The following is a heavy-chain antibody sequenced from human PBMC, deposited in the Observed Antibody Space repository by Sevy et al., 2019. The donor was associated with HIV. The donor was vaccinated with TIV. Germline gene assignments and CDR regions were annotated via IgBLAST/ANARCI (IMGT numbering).Heavy chain of an antibody. D-gene: IGHD6-13*01. Sequence: ASVKVSCKASGGTFSSYAISWVRQAPGQGLEWMGGIIPIFGTANYAQKFQGRVTITADESTSTAYMELSSLRSEDTAVYYCASRRVRAAAGSIDYWGQGTLVTVSS. V-gene: IGHV1-69*13. CDR2: IIPIFGTA. CDR1: GGTFSSYA. CDR3: ASRRVRAAAGSIDY. J-gene: IGHJ4*02.